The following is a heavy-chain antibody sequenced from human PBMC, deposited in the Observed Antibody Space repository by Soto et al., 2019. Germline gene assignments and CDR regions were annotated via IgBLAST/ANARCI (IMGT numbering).Heavy chain of an antibody. CDR1: GGSFSGYY. Sequence: SETLSLTCAVYGGSFSGYYCSWIRQPPGKGLEWIGEINHSGSTNYNPSLKSRVTISVDTSKNQFSLKLSSVTAADTAVYYCARGRIAAADFDYWGQGTLVTVSS. V-gene: IGHV4-34*01. D-gene: IGHD6-13*01. J-gene: IGHJ4*02. CDR3: ARGRIAAADFDY. CDR2: INHSGST.